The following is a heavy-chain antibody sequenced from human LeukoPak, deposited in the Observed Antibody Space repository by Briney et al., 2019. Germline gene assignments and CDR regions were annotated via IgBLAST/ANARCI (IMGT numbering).Heavy chain of an antibody. D-gene: IGHD2-15*01. CDR2: IRSKADGGTP. CDR1: GFSFSDAW. Sequence: SGGSLRLSCAASGFSFSDAWMNWVRQAPGKGLEWVGHIRSKADGGTPDYIAPVKGRFTISRGNSKNTLYLQMSSLRAEDTAVYYCVKDPSSVVVATTAFDYWGQGTLVTVSS. CDR3: VKDPSSVVVATTAFDY. J-gene: IGHJ4*02. V-gene: IGHV3-15*07.